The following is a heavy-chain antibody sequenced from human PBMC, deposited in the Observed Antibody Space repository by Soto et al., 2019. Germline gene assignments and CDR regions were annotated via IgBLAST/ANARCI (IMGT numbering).Heavy chain of an antibody. Sequence: GGSLRLSCAASGFTFSSYAMSWARQAPGKGLEWVSAISGSGGRTYYADSVKGRFTISRDNSKNTLYLQMNSLRAEDTAVYYCAKDWDYYYGMDVWGQGTTVTVSS. D-gene: IGHD3-16*01. CDR1: GFTFSSYA. CDR2: ISGSGGRT. V-gene: IGHV3-23*01. CDR3: AKDWDYYYGMDV. J-gene: IGHJ6*02.